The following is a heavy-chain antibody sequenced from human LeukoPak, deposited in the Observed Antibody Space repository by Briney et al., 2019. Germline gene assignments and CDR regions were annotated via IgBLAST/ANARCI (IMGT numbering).Heavy chain of an antibody. CDR2: INAGNGNT. D-gene: IGHD2-21*01. J-gene: IGHJ3*02. V-gene: IGHV1-3*01. CDR1: GYTFTSYA. Sequence: ASVKVSCKASGYTFTSYAMHWVRQAPGQRLEWMGWINAGNGNTKYSQKFQGRVTITRDTSASTAYMELSSLRSEDTAVYYCARDHDTIPRSAFDIWGQGTMVTVSS. CDR3: ARDHDTIPRSAFDI.